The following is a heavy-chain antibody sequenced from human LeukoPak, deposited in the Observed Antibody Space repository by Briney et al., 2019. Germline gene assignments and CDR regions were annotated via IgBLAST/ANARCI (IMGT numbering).Heavy chain of an antibody. D-gene: IGHD2-15*01. CDR3: AKDEGLNWFRILSHYFDH. J-gene: IGHJ4*02. CDR1: GFTFSSYA. V-gene: IGHV3-23*01. Sequence: GGSLRLSCAASGFTFSSYAMSWVRQAPGKGLEWVLAISGSSANTYYADSVKGRFTISRDNSKNTLYLQMNSLRAEDTAIYYCAKDEGLNWFRILSHYFDHWGQGTLVTVSS. CDR2: ISGSSANT.